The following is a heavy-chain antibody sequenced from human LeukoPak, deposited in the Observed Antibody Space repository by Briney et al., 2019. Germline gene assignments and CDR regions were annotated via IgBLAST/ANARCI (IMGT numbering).Heavy chain of an antibody. V-gene: IGHV3-30*02. J-gene: IGHJ6*03. CDR1: GFTFSSYA. Sequence: GGSLRLSCAASGFTFSSYAMSWVRQAPGKGLEWVAFIRYDGSNKYYADSVKGRFTISRDNSKNTLYLQMNSLRAEDTAVYYCARARRSSSWYSYYYYYYYMDVWGKGTTVTISS. CDR3: ARARRSSSWYSYYYYYYYMDV. CDR2: IRYDGSNK. D-gene: IGHD6-13*01.